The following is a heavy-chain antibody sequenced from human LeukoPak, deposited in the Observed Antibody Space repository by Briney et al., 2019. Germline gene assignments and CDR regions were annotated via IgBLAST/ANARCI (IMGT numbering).Heavy chain of an antibody. CDR2: ILYDGSRQ. V-gene: IGHV3-30*02. J-gene: IGHJ6*02. D-gene: IGHD3-10*01. Sequence: GGSLRLSCAASGFTFNAWGMHGVRHAPGKGLEGVARILYDGSRQYYTDSVKGRFTIARDNSKNTLFLQMNSLSAEDTAVYYCVKSSGTDDYGMDAWGQGTTVTVSS. CDR3: VKSSGTDDYGMDA. CDR1: GFTFNAWG.